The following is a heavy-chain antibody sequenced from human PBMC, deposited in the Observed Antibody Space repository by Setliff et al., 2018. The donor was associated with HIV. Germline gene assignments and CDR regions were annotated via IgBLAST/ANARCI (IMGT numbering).Heavy chain of an antibody. Sequence: GASVKVSCKASGYTFTSYDINWVRQATGQGLEWMAWMNPNSGNTNYAQKFQERVTIIRDMSTNTAYMELSSLRSEDTAVYYCAAGIYGSYGMDVWGQGTTVTVSS. V-gene: IGHV1-8*03. CDR3: AAGIYGSYGMDV. D-gene: IGHD3-10*01. CDR1: GYTFTSYD. J-gene: IGHJ6*02. CDR2: MNPNSGNT.